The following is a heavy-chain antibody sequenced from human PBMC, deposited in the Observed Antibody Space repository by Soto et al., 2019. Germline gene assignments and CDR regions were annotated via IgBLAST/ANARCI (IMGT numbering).Heavy chain of an antibody. CDR1: GFSLSTSGVG. D-gene: IGHD2-2*01. V-gene: IGHV2-5*02. CDR3: ALSLGYCIRTSCYPKLEGWFDP. Sequence: QITLKESGPTLVKPTQTLTLTCTFSGFSLSTSGVGVGWIRQPPGKALEWLALIYWDDVKRYSPSLKSRLTLTKDTSTNQVALTRPDMDPVDTATYYWALSLGYCIRTSCYPKLEGWFDPWGQGTLVTVSS. CDR2: IYWDDVK. J-gene: IGHJ5*02.